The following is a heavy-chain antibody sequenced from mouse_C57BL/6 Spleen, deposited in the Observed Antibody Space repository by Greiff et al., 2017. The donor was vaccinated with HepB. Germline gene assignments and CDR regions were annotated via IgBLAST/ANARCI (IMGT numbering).Heavy chain of an antibody. V-gene: IGHV3-6*01. CDR3: AKDYDEEAWFAY. CDR2: ISYDGSN. Sequence: EESGPGLVKPSQSLSLTCSVTGYSITSGYYWNWIRQFPGNKLEWMGYISYDGSNNYNPSLKNRISITRDTSKNQFFLKLNSVTTEDTATYYCAKDYDEEAWFAYWGQGTLVTVSA. J-gene: IGHJ3*01. CDR1: GYSITSGYY. D-gene: IGHD2-12*01.